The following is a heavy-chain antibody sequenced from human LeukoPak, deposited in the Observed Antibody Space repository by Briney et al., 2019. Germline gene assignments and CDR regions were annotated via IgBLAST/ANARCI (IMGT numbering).Heavy chain of an antibody. D-gene: IGHD3-3*01. J-gene: IGHJ3*02. CDR1: GFSISSGYY. CDR3: ARLTYYDFWSGQGGAFDI. Sequence: SETLSLACTVSGFSISSGYYWGWIRQPPGKGLEWIGYIYHSGSTYYNPSLRSRVTISVDRSKNQFSLKLSSVTAADTAVYYCARLTYYDFWSGQGGAFDIWGQGTMVTVSS. V-gene: IGHV4-38-2*02. CDR2: IYHSGST.